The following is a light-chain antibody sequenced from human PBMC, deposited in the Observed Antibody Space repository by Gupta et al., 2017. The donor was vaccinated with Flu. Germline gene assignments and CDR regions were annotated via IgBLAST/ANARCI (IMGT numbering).Light chain of an antibody. Sequence: DVVMAQSPDILAVSLGERATINCKSSLSVFNSKNYLAWYQQRPGQAPKLLIYWASTRESGVPDRFSGSGSETDFTLTISSLQAEDVAVYFCQQYNKNPPTFGQGTKVEIK. CDR1: LSVFNSKNY. V-gene: IGKV4-1*01. CDR2: WAS. J-gene: IGKJ1*01. CDR3: QQYNKNPPT.